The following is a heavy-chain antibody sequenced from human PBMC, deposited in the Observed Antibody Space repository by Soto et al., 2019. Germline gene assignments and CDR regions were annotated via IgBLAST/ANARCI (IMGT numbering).Heavy chain of an antibody. CDR1: GGTFSTYS. D-gene: IGHD1-20*01. CDR2: SPPIFGTS. Sequence: QVQLVQSGAEVKKPGSSVKVSCKASGGTFSTYSISCVRQAPGQGLEWMGGSPPIFGTSKYAQNFQGRVTITADESKSTAYMELSSLRSDDTAVYYCARGGRYPKSCYCYGMDVWGQGTTVTVSS. J-gene: IGHJ6*02. V-gene: IGHV1-69*01. CDR3: ARGGRYPKSCYCYGMDV.